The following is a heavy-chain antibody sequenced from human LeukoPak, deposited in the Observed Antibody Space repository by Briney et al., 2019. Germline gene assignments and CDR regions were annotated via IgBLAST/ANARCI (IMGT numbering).Heavy chain of an antibody. J-gene: IGHJ4*02. V-gene: IGHV4-4*09. D-gene: IGHD1-7*01. CDR2: IYTSGST. CDR1: GGSISSYY. CDR3: ARLLTGTTDY. Sequence: SETLSLTCTVSGGSISSYYWSWIRQPPGKGLEWIGYIYTSGSTNYNPSLKSRVTISVDTSKNQFSLKLSSVTAADTAVYYCARLLTGTTDYWGQGTLVTVFS.